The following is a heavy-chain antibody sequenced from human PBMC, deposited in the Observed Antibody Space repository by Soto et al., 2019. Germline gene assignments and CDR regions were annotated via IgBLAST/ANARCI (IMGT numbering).Heavy chain of an antibody. D-gene: IGHD1-1*01. CDR2: FDPEDGET. V-gene: IGHV1-24*01. Sequence: ASVKVSCKVSGYTLTELSMHWVRQAPGKGLEWMGGFDPEDGETIYAQKFQGRVTMTEDTSTDTAYMELSSLRSEDTAVYYCATRPLKNWNVPRSNYYYGMDVWGQGTTVTVSS. CDR3: ATRPLKNWNVPRSNYYYGMDV. CDR1: GYTLTELS. J-gene: IGHJ6*02.